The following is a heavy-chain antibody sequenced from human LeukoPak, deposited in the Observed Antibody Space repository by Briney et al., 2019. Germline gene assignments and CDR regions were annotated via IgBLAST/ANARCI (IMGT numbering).Heavy chain of an antibody. Sequence: GESLKISCKGSGYSFPIYWIGWVRQMPGKGLEWMGVIYPGDSDARYSPSFQGQVTISVDKSITTAYLQWSSLKASDTGMYYCARSSDYVFDYWGQGTLVTVSS. CDR2: IYPGDSDA. CDR3: ARSSDYVFDY. D-gene: IGHD4-17*01. CDR1: GYSFPIYW. J-gene: IGHJ4*02. V-gene: IGHV5-51*01.